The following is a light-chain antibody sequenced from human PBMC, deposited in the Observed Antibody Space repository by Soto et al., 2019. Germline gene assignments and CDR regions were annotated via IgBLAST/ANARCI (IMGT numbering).Light chain of an antibody. Sequence: EIVMTQSPATLSVSPGERATLSCRASQSVSSNLAWYQQKPGQAPRLLIYGASTRATGIPARFSGSGSGTEFTLTISSLQSEDFATYYCQQYHSYSLTFGGGTKVDIK. CDR2: GAS. J-gene: IGKJ4*01. V-gene: IGKV3-15*01. CDR1: QSVSSN. CDR3: QQYHSYSLT.